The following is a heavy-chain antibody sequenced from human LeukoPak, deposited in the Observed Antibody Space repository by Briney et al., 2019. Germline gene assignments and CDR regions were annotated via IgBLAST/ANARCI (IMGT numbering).Heavy chain of an antibody. D-gene: IGHD3-9*01. Sequence: PGGSLRLSCAASGFTFSNSWMSWVRLTPEKGLEWVGRIKSKSDGGTTDYAAPVEGRFAVSRDDSKETLYLQMSSLKTEDTAVYYCTSAQRLVMSIWGQGTLVTVSS. CDR2: IKSKSDGGTT. CDR3: TSAQRLVMSI. CDR1: GFTFSNSW. J-gene: IGHJ4*02. V-gene: IGHV3-15*05.